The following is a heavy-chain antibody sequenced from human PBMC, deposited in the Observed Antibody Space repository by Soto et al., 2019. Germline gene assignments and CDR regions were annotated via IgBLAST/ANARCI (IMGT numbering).Heavy chain of an antibody. CDR2: IYYSGST. CDR1: GGSISSSSYY. Sequence: PSETLSLTCTVSGGSISSSSYYWGWIRRPPGKGLEWIGYIYYSGSTYYNPSLKSRVTISVDTSKNQFSLKLSSVTAADTAVYYCAREAIAAALRWFDPWGQGTLVTVSS. J-gene: IGHJ5*02. CDR3: AREAIAAALRWFDP. D-gene: IGHD6-13*01. V-gene: IGHV4-31*03.